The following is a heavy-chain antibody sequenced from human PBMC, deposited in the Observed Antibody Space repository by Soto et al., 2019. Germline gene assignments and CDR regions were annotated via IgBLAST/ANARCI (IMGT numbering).Heavy chain of an antibody. CDR1: GGSFSSSSYY. D-gene: IGHD5-12*01. CDR2: IYYSGST. CDR3: AAGGGLPRYY. Sequence: SETLSLTCTVSGGSFSSSSYYWGWIRQPPGKGLEWIGSIYYSGSTYYNPSLKSRVTISVDTSKNQFSLKLSSVTAADTAVYYCAAGGGLPRYYWGQGTLVTVSS. J-gene: IGHJ4*02. V-gene: IGHV4-39*07.